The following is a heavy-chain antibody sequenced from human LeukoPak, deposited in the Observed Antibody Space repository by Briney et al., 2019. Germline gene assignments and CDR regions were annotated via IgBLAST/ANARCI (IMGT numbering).Heavy chain of an antibody. CDR3: AIFHASGSRGLGSGF. CDR2: ISSSGGSI. CDR1: GFTFSSYV. V-gene: IGHV3-23*01. Sequence: GGSLRLSCAASGFTFSSYVMNWVRQPPGKGLEWVSSISSSGGSIFYAVSVKGRFAISRDNSKNTLFLQVGGLRAEDTAVYYCAIFHASGSRGLGSGFWGQGTLVTVSS. J-gene: IGHJ4*02. D-gene: IGHD3-10*01.